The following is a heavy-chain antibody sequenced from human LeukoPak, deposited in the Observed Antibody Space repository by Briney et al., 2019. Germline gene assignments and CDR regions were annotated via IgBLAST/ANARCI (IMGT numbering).Heavy chain of an antibody. CDR3: ASRAGKPGNTPWCFDY. Sequence: GSLRLSCAASGFTFTNYWMTWVRPAPGKGPEWVANIRQDGSETNYVDSVRGRFTIARDNTKNSLYLQMTSLRGEDTAVYYCASRAGKPGNTPWCFDYWGQGALVTVSS. J-gene: IGHJ4*02. CDR2: IRQDGSET. V-gene: IGHV3-7*01. D-gene: IGHD1-7*01. CDR1: GFTFTNYW.